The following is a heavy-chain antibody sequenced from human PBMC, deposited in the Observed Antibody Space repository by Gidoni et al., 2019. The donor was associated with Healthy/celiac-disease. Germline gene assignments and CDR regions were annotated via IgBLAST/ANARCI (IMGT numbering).Heavy chain of an antibody. J-gene: IGHJ4*02. D-gene: IGHD6-19*01. V-gene: IGHV4-34*01. CDR2: INHSGST. Sequence: QVQLQQWGAGLLKPSETLSLTCAVYGGSFSGYYWSWIRQPPGKGLEWIGEINHSGSTNYNPSLKSRVTISVDTSKNQFSLKLSSVTAADTAVYYCARRPNSIAVGGFDYWGQGTLVTVSS. CDR1: GGSFSGYY. CDR3: ARRPNSIAVGGFDY.